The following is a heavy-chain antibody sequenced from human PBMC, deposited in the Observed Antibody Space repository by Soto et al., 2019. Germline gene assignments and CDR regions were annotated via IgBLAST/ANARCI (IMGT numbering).Heavy chain of an antibody. D-gene: IGHD1-26*01. CDR2: IYYSGST. CDR3: ARVPIVGAIRFDY. J-gene: IGHJ4*02. Sequence: SETLSLTCTVSGGSISSGDYYWSWIRQPPGKGLEWIGYIYYSGSTYYNPSLKSRVTISVDTSKNQFSLKLSSVTAADTAVYYCARVPIVGAIRFDYWGQGTLVTVSS. V-gene: IGHV4-30-4*01. CDR1: GGSISSGDYY.